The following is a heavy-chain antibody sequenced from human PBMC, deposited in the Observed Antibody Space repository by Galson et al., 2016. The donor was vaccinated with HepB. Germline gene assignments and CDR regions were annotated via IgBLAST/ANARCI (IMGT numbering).Heavy chain of an antibody. CDR1: GFTFTQCW. J-gene: IGHJ6*02. Sequence: SLRLSCAASGFTFTQCWMHWVRLVPGKGLAWVGRINNDGSSTKYADSAKGRFTITRDNVENTVYLRMNSLTVEDTAIYFCARGPRYQVHYAMDAWARGTTVTVS. CDR3: ARGPRYQVHYAMDA. CDR2: INNDGSST. D-gene: IGHD2-2*01. V-gene: IGHV3-74*01.